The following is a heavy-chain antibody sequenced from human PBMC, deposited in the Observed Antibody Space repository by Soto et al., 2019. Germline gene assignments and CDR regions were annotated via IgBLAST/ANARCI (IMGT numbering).Heavy chain of an antibody. D-gene: IGHD1-7*01. CDR2: ISYDGSNK. V-gene: IGHV3-30*18. J-gene: IGHJ6*02. CDR1: GFTFSSYG. Sequence: PGGSLRLSCAASGFTFSSYGMHWVRQAPGKGLEWVAVISYDGSNKYYADSVKGRFTISRDNSKNTLYLQMNSLRAEDTAVYYCAKDRAGLNWNYDIGMDVWGQGTTVTVSS. CDR3: AKDRAGLNWNYDIGMDV.